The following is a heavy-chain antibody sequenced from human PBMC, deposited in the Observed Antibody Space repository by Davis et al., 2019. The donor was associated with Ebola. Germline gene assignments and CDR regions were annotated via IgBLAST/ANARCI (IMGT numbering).Heavy chain of an antibody. D-gene: IGHD6-6*01. CDR3: AKDSSSSGYYYYGMDV. V-gene: IGHV3-9*01. Sequence: GGSLRLSCVASGFTFDDYAMHWVRQAPGKGLEWVSGISWNSGSIGYADSVKGRFTISRENAKNSLYLQMNSLRAEDTALYYCAKDSSSSGYYYYGMDVWGQGTTVTVSS. J-gene: IGHJ6*02. CDR1: GFTFDDYA. CDR2: ISWNSGSI.